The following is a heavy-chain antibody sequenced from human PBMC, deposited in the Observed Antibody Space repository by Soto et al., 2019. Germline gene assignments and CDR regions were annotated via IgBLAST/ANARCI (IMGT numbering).Heavy chain of an antibody. D-gene: IGHD6-6*01. V-gene: IGHV3-21*01. J-gene: IGHJ4*02. Sequence: GSLRLSCAASGFTFSSYSMNWVRQAPGKGLEWVSSISSSSSYIYYADSVKGRFTISRDNAKNSLYLQMNSLRAEDTAVYYCARDSKPSKQLVVDYWGQGTLVTVSS. CDR1: GFTFSSYS. CDR3: ARDSKPSKQLVVDY. CDR2: ISSSSSYI.